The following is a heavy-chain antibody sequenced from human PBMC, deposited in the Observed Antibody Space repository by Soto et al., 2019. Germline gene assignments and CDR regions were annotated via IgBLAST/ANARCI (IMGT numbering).Heavy chain of an antibody. D-gene: IGHD1-26*01. CDR2: INHSGST. V-gene: IGHV4-34*01. Sequence: PSETLSLTCAVYGGSFSGYYWSWIRQPPGKGLEWIGEINHSGSTNYNPSIKSRVTMSVDTSNNQFSLKLSSVTAADTAVYYCARHESYRRLSFDYWGQGTQVTVSS. J-gene: IGHJ4*02. CDR1: GGSFSGYY. CDR3: ARHESYRRLSFDY.